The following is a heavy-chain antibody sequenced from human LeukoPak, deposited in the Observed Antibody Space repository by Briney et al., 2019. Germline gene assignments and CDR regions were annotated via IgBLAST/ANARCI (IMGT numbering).Heavy chain of an antibody. CDR3: AKEGTPQVSTWYDL. Sequence: GMSLRLSCAASGVTLSPYGMHWVRQAPGKGLEWVAVISYEGGTQHYADSVKGRFIISRDNPRDTLYLQMNILRTEDTAVYYCAKEGTPQVSTWYDLWGQGTQVIVSS. J-gene: IGHJ5*02. D-gene: IGHD3-10*01. V-gene: IGHV3-30*18. CDR2: ISYEGGTQ. CDR1: GVTLSPYG.